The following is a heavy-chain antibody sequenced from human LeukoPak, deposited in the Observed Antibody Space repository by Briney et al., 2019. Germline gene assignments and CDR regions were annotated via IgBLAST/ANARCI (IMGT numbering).Heavy chain of an antibody. CDR1: GFTFSSYA. Sequence: GGSLRLSCAASGFTFSSYAMCWVRQAPGKGLEWVSAISISGENTYYADSVKGRFTISRDTSRNTLYLQMHSLRAEDTAAYYCARLISTSSSRFSDYWGQGTLVTVSS. V-gene: IGHV3-23*01. CDR3: ARLISTSSSRFSDY. CDR2: ISISGENT. D-gene: IGHD6-6*01. J-gene: IGHJ4*02.